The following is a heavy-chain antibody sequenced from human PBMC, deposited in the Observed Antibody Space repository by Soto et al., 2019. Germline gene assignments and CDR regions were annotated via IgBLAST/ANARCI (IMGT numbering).Heavy chain of an antibody. CDR2: FNPSGTST. CDR3: ARALPSSSGYSYGALDY. CDR1: GYTFTNYY. J-gene: IGHJ4*02. V-gene: IGHV1-46*01. D-gene: IGHD5-18*01. Sequence: QVQLVQSGAEVKKPGASVKVSCKASGYTFTNYYMHWVRQTPGQGLEWMGIFNPSGTSTTYAQKVQGRVTMTRDTSTSTGYKEWNGLRSDDTAVYYCARALPSSSGYSYGALDYWGQGTLVTVSS.